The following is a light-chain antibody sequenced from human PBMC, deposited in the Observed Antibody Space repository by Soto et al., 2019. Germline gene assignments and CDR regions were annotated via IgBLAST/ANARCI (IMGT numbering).Light chain of an antibody. J-gene: IGLJ2*01. CDR3: QTWGTGLLV. CDR2: LNSDGRH. V-gene: IGLV4-69*01. CDR1: SGHRTYA. Sequence: QAVVTQSPSASASLGASVKLTCTLSSGHRTYAIAWHQQQPEKGPRYLMNLNSDGRHTKGDGIPDRFSGSSSGTERYLTISSLQYEDEADYYCQTWGTGLLVFGGGTKVTVL.